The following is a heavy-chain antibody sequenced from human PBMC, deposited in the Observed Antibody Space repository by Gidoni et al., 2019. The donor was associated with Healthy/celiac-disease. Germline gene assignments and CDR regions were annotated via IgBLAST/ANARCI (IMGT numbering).Heavy chain of an antibody. CDR2: IIPIFGTA. V-gene: IGHV1-69*01. J-gene: IGHJ4*02. CDR1: GGTFSSYA. CDR3: AWVDRVCSGGSCYSGILDY. Sequence: QVQPVQSGAEVKKPGASVKASCKASGGTFSSYAIRWVRQAPGPGLEWTGRIIPIFGTANCAQQFQGRVTITADESTSTAYMELNSLRSEDTAVYYCAWVDRVCSGGSCYSGILDYWGQGTLVTVSS. D-gene: IGHD2-15*01.